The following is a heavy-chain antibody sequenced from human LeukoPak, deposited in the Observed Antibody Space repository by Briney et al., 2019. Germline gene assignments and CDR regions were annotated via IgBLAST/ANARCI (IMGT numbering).Heavy chain of an antibody. Sequence: GSLRLSCEASGFSFSDYYMTWIRQAPGKGLEWISYISTSSHMIYYADSVKGRFTISRDNAKNSLYLQMNSLRAADTAVYYCGRDGSGSPDYWGQGTLVTVSS. CDR1: GFSFSDYY. V-gene: IGHV3-11*01. CDR3: GRDGSGSPDY. CDR2: ISTSSHMI. J-gene: IGHJ4*02. D-gene: IGHD1-26*01.